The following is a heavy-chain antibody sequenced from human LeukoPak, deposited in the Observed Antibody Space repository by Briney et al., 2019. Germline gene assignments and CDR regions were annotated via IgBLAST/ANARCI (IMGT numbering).Heavy chain of an antibody. CDR1: GFTFSSYW. CDR2: IKQDGSEK. D-gene: IGHD3-10*01. J-gene: IGHJ4*02. V-gene: IGHV3-7*01. CDR3: ARDRSPGNFDY. Sequence: GGSLRLSCAASGFTFSSYWMSWVRQAPGKGLEWVPNIKQDGSEKYYVDSVKGRFTISRDNAKNSLYLQMNSLRAEDTAVYYCARDRSPGNFDYWGQGTLVTVSS.